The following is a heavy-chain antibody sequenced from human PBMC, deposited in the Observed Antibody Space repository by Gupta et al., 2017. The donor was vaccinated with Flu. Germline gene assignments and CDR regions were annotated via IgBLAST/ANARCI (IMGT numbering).Heavy chain of an antibody. CDR2: INPNSGGT. D-gene: IGHD2-15*01. J-gene: IGHJ6*02. V-gene: IGHV1-2*02. Sequence: WGRQAPGQGLEWMGWINPNSGGTNYAQKFQGRVTMTRDTSISTAYMELSRLRSDDTAVYYCARWGGYCSGGSCYGVDMDVWGQGTTVTVSS. CDR3: ARWGGYCSGGSCYGVDMDV.